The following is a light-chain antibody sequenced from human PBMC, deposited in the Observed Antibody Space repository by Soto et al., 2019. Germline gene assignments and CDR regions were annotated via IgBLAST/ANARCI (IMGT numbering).Light chain of an antibody. V-gene: IGLV3-21*02. CDR3: QMWDSSSDHVV. CDR2: DDG. Sequence: SYELTQPPSVSVAPGQTAMITCGGNNIGSKSVHWCQQKPGQAPVLVVYDDGDRPSGIPERFSGSNSGNTATLTISRVEAGDEADYYCQMWDSSSDHVVFGGGTQLTVL. CDR1: NIGSKS. J-gene: IGLJ2*01.